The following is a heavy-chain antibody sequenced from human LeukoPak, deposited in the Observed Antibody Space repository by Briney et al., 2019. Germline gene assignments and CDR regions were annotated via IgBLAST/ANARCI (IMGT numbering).Heavy chain of an antibody. CDR2: IYHSGST. J-gene: IGHJ4*02. D-gene: IGHD4-17*01. Sequence: SETLSLTCAVSGGSISSGGYSWSWVRQPPGKGLEWIGYIYHSGSTHYNFSLKSRVTMSVDTSKNQLSLKLSSVTAADTAVYYCARVAYGDYYFDNWGQGTLVTVSS. V-gene: IGHV4-30-2*01. CDR3: ARVAYGDYYFDN. CDR1: GGSISSGGYS.